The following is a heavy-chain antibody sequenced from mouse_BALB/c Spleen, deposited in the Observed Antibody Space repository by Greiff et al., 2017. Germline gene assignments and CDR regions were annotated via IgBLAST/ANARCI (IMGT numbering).Heavy chain of an antibody. Sequence: EVKLMESGPGLVKPSQSLSLTCTVTGYSITSDYAWNWIRQFPGNKLEWMGYISYSGSTSYNPSLKSRISITRDTSKNQLFLQLNSVTTEDTATYYCARGEPGGGLDYWGQGTTLTVSS. CDR1: GYSITSDYA. D-gene: IGHD3-3*01. CDR3: ARGEPGGGLDY. V-gene: IGHV3-2*02. J-gene: IGHJ2*01. CDR2: ISYSGST.